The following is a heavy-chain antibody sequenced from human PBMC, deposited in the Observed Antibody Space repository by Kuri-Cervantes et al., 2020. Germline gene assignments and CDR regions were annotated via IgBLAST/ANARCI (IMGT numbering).Heavy chain of an antibody. J-gene: IGHJ2*01. CDR1: GFIFDDYG. V-gene: IGHV3-20*04. CDR2: INWNSDGT. CDR3: AKDPRVDSSSWFEYFDL. Sequence: GGSLRLSCAASGFIFDDYGMSWVRQVPGKGLEWVSGINWNSDGTVYAASVKGRFTISRDNAKNSLYLQLNSLRAEDTALYYCAKDPRVDSSSWFEYFDLWGRGTLVTVSS. D-gene: IGHD6-13*01.